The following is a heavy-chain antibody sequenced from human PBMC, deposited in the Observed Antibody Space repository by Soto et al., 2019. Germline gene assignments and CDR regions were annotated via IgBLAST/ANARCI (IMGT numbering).Heavy chain of an antibody. Sequence: SETLSLTCIVSGVSISSGYCTWIRQSPGKGLEWIGYISHSGLRHYRASLQSRLTMSVETSKNQFSLKLSSVTAADTAVYYCAIGPTYYDILTPFDPWGQGTLVTVSS. CDR2: ISHSGLR. D-gene: IGHD3-9*01. CDR3: AIGPTYYDILTPFDP. V-gene: IGHV4-59*01. CDR1: GVSISSGY. J-gene: IGHJ5*02.